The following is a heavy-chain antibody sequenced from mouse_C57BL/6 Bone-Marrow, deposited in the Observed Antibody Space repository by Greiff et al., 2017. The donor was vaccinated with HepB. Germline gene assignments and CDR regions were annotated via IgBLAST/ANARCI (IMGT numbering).Heavy chain of an antibody. CDR1: GYTFTDYY. J-gene: IGHJ3*01. V-gene: IGHV1-19*01. CDR3: ARSTRGFPWFAY. Sequence: VQLQQSGPVLVKPGASVKMSCKASGYTFTDYYMNWVKQSHGKSLEWIGVINPYNGGTSYNQKFKGKATLTVDKSSSTAYMELNSLTSEDSAVYYCARSTRGFPWFAYWGQGTLVTVSA. CDR2: INPYNGGT. D-gene: IGHD3-3*01.